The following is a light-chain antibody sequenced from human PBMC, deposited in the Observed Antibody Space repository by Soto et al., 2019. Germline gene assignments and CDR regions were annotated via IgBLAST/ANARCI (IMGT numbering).Light chain of an antibody. J-gene: IGKJ1*01. CDR1: QSVSSSS. CDR3: RQYGSSSPWT. V-gene: IGKV3-20*01. CDR2: GAS. Sequence: EIVLKQSPGTLSSSPGERATLPCRATQSVSSSSLAWYQQNPGQAPSLLIYGASSRATGIPDRYNGSGSGTAFSLTISSREPEDCVVDYCRQYGSSSPWTVGQGTKVEIK.